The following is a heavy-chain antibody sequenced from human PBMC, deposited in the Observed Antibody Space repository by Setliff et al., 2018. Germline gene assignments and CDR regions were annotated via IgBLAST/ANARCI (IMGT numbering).Heavy chain of an antibody. V-gene: IGHV3-7*04. CDR3: GRAGKPYAIDI. CDR2: INQDGSGK. CDR1: GFTFSTYA. Sequence: GGSLRLSCAASGFTFSTYAMSWVRQAPGKGLEWVANINQDGSGKFYVDSVKGRFTIFRDNAKNSLSLQMNDLRAEDTSVYYCGRAGKPYAIDIWGQGTMVTVSS. J-gene: IGHJ3*02.